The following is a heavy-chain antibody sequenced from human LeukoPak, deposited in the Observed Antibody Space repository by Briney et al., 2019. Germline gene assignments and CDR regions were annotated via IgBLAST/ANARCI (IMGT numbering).Heavy chain of an antibody. CDR2: ISSSGSTI. CDR3: AIFLYSGSYYNY. D-gene: IGHD1-26*01. J-gene: IGHJ4*02. CDR1: GFTFSSYE. V-gene: IGHV3-48*03. Sequence: PGGSLRLSCAASGFTFSSYEMNWVRQAPGKGLEWVSYISSSGSTIYYADSVKGRFTISRDNAKNSLYLQMNSLRAEDTAVYYCAIFLYSGSYYNYWGQGTLVTVSS.